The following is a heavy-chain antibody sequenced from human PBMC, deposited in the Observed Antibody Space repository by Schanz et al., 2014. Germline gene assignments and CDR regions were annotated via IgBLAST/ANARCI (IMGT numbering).Heavy chain of an antibody. CDR3: AREQIMAAAGLGDY. J-gene: IGHJ4*01. CDR2: ISGTTTCT. V-gene: IGHV3-11*05. CDR1: GFTFSDYY. D-gene: IGHD6-13*01. Sequence: VQLVESGGGLVQPGGSLRLSCAASGFTFSDYYMSWIRQAPGKGLEWVSYISGTTTCTNYADSVKGRFTISRDNAKNSQYLQMNSLRAEDTAVYYCAREQIMAAAGLGDYWGHGTLVTVSS.